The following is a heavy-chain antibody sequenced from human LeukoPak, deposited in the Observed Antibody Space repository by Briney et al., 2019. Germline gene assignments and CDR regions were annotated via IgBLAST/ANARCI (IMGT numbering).Heavy chain of an antibody. D-gene: IGHD2-2*01. CDR2: INHSGST. CDR3: ARSRDIVVVPAAQFFDY. J-gene: IGHJ4*02. Sequence: SETLSLTCAVYGGSFSGYYWSWIRQPRGKGLEWIGEINHSGSTNYNPSLKSRVTISVDTSKNQFSLKLSSVTAADTAVYYCARSRDIVVVPAAQFFDYWGQGTLVTVSS. V-gene: IGHV4-34*01. CDR1: GGSFSGYY.